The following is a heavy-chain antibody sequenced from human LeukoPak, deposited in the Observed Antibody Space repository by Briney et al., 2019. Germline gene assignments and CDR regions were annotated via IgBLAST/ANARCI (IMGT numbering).Heavy chain of an antibody. D-gene: IGHD3-22*01. CDR3: ARSGYYRAFDY. J-gene: IGHJ4*02. CDR1: GLTFSSHW. CDR2: IYSGGST. Sequence: PGGSLRLSCAASGLTFSSHWMHWVRQAPGKGLEWVSVIYSGGSTYYADSVKGRFTISRDNSKNTLYLQMNSLRAEDTAVYYCARSGYYRAFDYWGQGTLVTVSS. V-gene: IGHV3-53*01.